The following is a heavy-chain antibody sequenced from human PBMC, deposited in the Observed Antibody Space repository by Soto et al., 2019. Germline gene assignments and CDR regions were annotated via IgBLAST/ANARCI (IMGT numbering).Heavy chain of an antibody. D-gene: IGHD6-13*01. J-gene: IGHJ6*02. Sequence: SETLSLTCAVYGGSFSGYYWSWIRQPPGKGLEWIGEINHSGSTNYNPSLKSRVTISVDTSKNQFSLKLSSVTAADTAVYYCARGLFAAAGTGHGMGVWGQGTTVTVSS. CDR1: GGSFSGYY. V-gene: IGHV4-34*01. CDR2: INHSGST. CDR3: ARGLFAAAGTGHGMGV.